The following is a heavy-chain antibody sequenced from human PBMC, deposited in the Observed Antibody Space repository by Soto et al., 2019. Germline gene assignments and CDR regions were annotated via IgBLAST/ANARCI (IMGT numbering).Heavy chain of an antibody. D-gene: IGHD2-21*02. CDR1: GFRFGNYG. CDR2: ISGGGGST. V-gene: IGHV3-23*01. J-gene: IGHJ3*01. CDR3: AKGFIVVVTVLRPDDAFDV. Sequence: EVQLLESGGGLVQPGGSLRLSCAASGFRFGNYGMNWVRQAPGKGLEWVSGISGGGGSTYYADSVKGRFTISRDPTKNTVFLEMNSLRAEDTAVYYCAKGFIVVVTVLRPDDAFDVWGKGTLVTVSS.